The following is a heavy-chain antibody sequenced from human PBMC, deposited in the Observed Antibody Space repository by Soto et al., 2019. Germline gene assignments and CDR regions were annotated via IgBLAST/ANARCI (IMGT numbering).Heavy chain of an antibody. CDR3: ARVRNNNDKRLDV. J-gene: IGHJ6*02. Sequence: QELLVESGGGVVRPRSSLRLSCVTSGIIFEAHAFHWVRQAPGKGLKWVALIWYGGTTYYEDSVQGRFTISRDNSKKTVFLQMNHLRPEDSGVYYCARVRNNNDKRLDVWGQGTTVNVSS. V-gene: IGHV3-33*01. CDR1: GIIFEAHA. D-gene: IGHD2-8*01. CDR2: IWYGGTT.